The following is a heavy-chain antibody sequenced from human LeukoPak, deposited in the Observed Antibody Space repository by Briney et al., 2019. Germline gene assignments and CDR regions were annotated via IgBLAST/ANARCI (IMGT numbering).Heavy chain of an antibody. CDR2: IYPGDSDT. CDR3: ARHGKDYYDSSGYYYN. J-gene: IGHJ4*02. Sequence: GESLKISCKGSGYSFTSYWIGWVRQMPGKGLEWMGIIYPGDSDTSYSPSFQGQVTISADKSISTAYLQWSSLKASDTAMYYCARHGKDYYDSSGYYYNWGQGTLVTVSS. V-gene: IGHV5-51*01. D-gene: IGHD3-22*01. CDR1: GYSFTSYW.